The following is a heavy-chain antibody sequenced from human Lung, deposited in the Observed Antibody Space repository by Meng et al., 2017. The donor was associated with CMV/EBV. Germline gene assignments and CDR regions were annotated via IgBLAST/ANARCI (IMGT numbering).Heavy chain of an antibody. CDR2: IYYSGST. J-gene: IGHJ6*02. V-gene: IGHV4-59*01. Sequence: GSLRLXXTVSGGSISSYYWSWIRQPPGKGLEWIGYIYYSGSTNYNPSLKSRVTISVDTSKNQFSLKLSSVTAADTAVYYCARNSPAAPHYYYYGMDVWGQGTTVXVSS. CDR1: GGSISSYY. D-gene: IGHD2-2*01. CDR3: ARNSPAAPHYYYYGMDV.